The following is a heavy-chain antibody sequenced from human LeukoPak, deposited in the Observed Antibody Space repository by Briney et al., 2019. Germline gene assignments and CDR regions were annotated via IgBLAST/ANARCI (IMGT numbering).Heavy chain of an antibody. CDR3: ARVEGAGWGCLDY. D-gene: IGHD6-19*01. CDR2: INHSGST. J-gene: IGHJ4*02. V-gene: IGHV4-34*01. Sequence: SETLSLTCAVYGGSFSGYYWSWIRQPPGKGLEWIGEINHSGSTNYNPSLKSRVTISVDTSKNQFSLKLSSVTAADTAVYYCARVEGAGWGCLDYWGQGTLVTVSS. CDR1: GGSFSGYY.